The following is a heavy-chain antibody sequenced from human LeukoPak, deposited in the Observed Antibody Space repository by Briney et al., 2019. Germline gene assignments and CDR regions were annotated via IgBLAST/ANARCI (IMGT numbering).Heavy chain of an antibody. CDR2: IIPIFGTA. CDR3: ARAGIVGATGSDY. J-gene: IGHJ4*02. Sequence: SVKVSCKASGGTFSSCAISWVRQAPGQGLEWMGGIIPIFGTANYAQKFQGRVTITTDESTSTAYMELSSLRSEDTAVYYCARAGIVGATGSDYWGQGTLVTVSS. V-gene: IGHV1-69*05. CDR1: GGTFSSCA. D-gene: IGHD1-26*01.